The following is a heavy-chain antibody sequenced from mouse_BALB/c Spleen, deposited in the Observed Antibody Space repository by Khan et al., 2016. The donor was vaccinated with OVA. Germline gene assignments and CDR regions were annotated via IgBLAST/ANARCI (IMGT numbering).Heavy chain of an antibody. CDR2: IYPGNSDI. D-gene: IGHD2-1*01. V-gene: IGHV1-5*01. CDR1: GYTFTSYW. J-gene: IGHJ2*01. Sequence: VQLQQSGTVLARPGASVKMSCKASGYTFTSYWMHWVKQRPGQGLEWIGAIYPGNSDINYNQKFKGKVKLTAVTSTSTAYMELNSLTNEDSAVYYGTRNGFGNYESWDYWGQGTTLTVSS. CDR3: TRNGFGNYESWDY.